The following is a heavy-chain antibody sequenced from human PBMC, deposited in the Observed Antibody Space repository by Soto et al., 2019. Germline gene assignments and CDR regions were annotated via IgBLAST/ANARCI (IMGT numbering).Heavy chain of an antibody. V-gene: IGHV3-9*01. CDR3: ARATRGGAAADAPYYYYGMDV. D-gene: IGHD6-13*01. CDR1: GFTFYDYA. J-gene: IGHJ6*02. Sequence: GGSLRLSCAASGFTFYDYAMHWVRHAPGKGLEWVSGISWNSGSIGYADSVKGRFTISRDNAKNSLYLQMNSLRAEDTALYYCARATRGGAAADAPYYYYGMDVWGQGTTVTVSS. CDR2: ISWNSGSI.